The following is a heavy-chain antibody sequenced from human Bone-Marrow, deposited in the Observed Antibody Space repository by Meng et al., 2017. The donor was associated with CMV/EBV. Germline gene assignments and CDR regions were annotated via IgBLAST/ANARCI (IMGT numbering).Heavy chain of an antibody. CDR2: ISYDGNNK. V-gene: IGHV3-30*04. D-gene: IGHD3-10*01. CDR3: ARDLSITLVLGVAS. Sequence: GGSLRPSCAASGFTSSSYPMHWVRQAPGKGLEWVAVISYDGNNKYYADSVKGRFTISRDNAKESLYLQMNSLGAEDTSMYNCARDLSITLVLGVASWGQGTLVTVSS. J-gene: IGHJ4*01. CDR1: GFTSSSYP.